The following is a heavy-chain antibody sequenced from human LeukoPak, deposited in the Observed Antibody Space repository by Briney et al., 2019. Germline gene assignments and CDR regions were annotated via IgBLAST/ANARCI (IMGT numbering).Heavy chain of an antibody. CDR2: IYHSGST. CDR3: AREANYYGSGSYFEGTFDY. CDR1: GGSISSSSYY. J-gene: IGHJ4*02. V-gene: IGHV4-39*07. Sequence: SETLSLTCTVSGGSISSSSYYWGWIRQPPGKGLEWIGSIYHSGSTYYNPSLKSRVTIAVETSKNQFSLKLTSVTAADTAVYFCAREANYYGSGSYFEGTFDYWGQGSLVTVSS. D-gene: IGHD3-10*01.